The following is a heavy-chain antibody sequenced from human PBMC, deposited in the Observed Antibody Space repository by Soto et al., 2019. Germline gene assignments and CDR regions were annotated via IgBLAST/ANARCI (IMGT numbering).Heavy chain of an antibody. V-gene: IGHV3-30*18. CDR1: GFTFSSYG. CDR2: ISYDGSNK. D-gene: IGHD5-12*01. CDR3: AKTIIRGYSGYALGAFDI. Sequence: GGSLRLSCAASGFTFSSYGMHWVRQAPGKGLEWVAVISYDGSNKYYADSVKGRFTISRENSKNTLYLQMNSLRAEDTAVYYCAKTIIRGYSGYALGAFDIWGQGTMVTVSS. J-gene: IGHJ3*02.